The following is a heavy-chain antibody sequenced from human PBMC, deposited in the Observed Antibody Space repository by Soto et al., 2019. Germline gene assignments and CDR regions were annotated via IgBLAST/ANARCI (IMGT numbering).Heavy chain of an antibody. D-gene: IGHD6-19*01. V-gene: IGHV1-69*13. CDR1: GCTFNSYA. CDR3: ARARLIVSKAQWPYNWFDP. Sequence: GASVTVSCKASGCTFNSYAISWVRQAPGQGLEWMGGIIPIFGTANYAQKFQGRVTITADESTSTAYMELSSLRSEDTAVYYCARARLIVSKAQWPYNWFDPWGQGTLVTVSS. J-gene: IGHJ5*02. CDR2: IIPIFGTA.